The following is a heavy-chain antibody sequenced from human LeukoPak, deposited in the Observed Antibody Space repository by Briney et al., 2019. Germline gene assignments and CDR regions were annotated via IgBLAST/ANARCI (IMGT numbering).Heavy chain of an antibody. CDR2: MNPNSGNT. J-gene: IGHJ3*02. V-gene: IGHV1-8*01. CDR3: ARDKGAGATWGRGVDAFDI. CDR1: RYTFTSYD. Sequence: GASVKVSCKASRYTFTSYDINWVRQATGQGLEWMGWMNPNSGNTGYAQKFQGRVTMTRNTSISTAYMELSSLRSEDTAVYYCARDKGAGATWGRGVDAFDIWGQGTMVTVSS. D-gene: IGHD1-26*01.